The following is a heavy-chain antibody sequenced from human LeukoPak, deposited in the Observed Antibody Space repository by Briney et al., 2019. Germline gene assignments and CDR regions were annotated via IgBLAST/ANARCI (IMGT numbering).Heavy chain of an antibody. CDR3: AREIGSYCSSTRCPLYDP. D-gene: IGHD2-2*01. J-gene: IGHJ5*02. CDR2: IYTSGST. V-gene: IGHV4-4*07. Sequence: SETLSLTCTVSGGSISSYYWSWIRQPAGKGLEWIGRIYTSGSTNYNPSLKSRVTMSVDTSKNQFSLKLSSVTAADTPVYYCAREIGSYCSSTRCPLYDPWGQGTLVTVSS. CDR1: GGSISSYY.